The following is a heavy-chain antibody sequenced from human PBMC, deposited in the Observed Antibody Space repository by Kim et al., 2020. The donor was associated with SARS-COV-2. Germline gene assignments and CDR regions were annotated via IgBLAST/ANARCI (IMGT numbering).Heavy chain of an antibody. CDR3: AIITMVRGVIITTARDYGMDV. CDR1: GGTFSSYA. J-gene: IGHJ6*02. D-gene: IGHD3-10*01. V-gene: IGHV1-69*13. Sequence: SVKVSCKASGGTFSSYAISWVRQAPGQGLEWMGGIIPIFGTANYAQKFQGRVTITADESTSTAYMELSSLRSEDTAVYYCAIITMVRGVIITTARDYGMDVWGQGTTVTVSS. CDR2: IIPIFGTA.